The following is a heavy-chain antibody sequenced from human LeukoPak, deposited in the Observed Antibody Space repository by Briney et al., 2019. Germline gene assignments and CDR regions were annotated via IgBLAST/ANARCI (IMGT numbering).Heavy chain of an antibody. D-gene: IGHD2-21*01. CDR2: ISNDGSKK. CDR3: ARDLAYCGGECYSGDAFDI. V-gene: IGHV3-30*04. Sequence: PGGSLRLSCAASGFTFSSYAIHWVRQAPGKGLEWVAVISNDGSKKQYADSVKGRFTISRDNSKNTLYLQMNSLRAEDTDVYYCARDLAYCGGECYSGDAFDIWGQGTMVTASS. CDR1: GFTFSSYA. J-gene: IGHJ3*02.